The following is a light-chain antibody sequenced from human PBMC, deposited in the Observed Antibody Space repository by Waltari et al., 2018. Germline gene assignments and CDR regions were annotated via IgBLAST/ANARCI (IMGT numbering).Light chain of an antibody. J-gene: IGKJ1*01. V-gene: IGKV3-15*01. Sequence: EIVMTQSPATLSVSPGERATLSCRASQSVSSNLAWYQQKPGQAPRLLIYGASTRATGLPARFSGSGSGTEFTLTISSLQSEDFAVYYCQQYNDWSAWTFGQGTKVEIK. CDR1: QSVSSN. CDR2: GAS. CDR3: QQYNDWSAWT.